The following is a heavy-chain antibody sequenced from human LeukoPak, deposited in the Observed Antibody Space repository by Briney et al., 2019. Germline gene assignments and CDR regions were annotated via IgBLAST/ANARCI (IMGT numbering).Heavy chain of an antibody. J-gene: IGHJ4*02. CDR3: ARMTTVTLYFDY. CDR2: IYYSGST. CDR1: GGSISSYY. D-gene: IGHD4-11*01. V-gene: IGHV4-59*01. Sequence: SETLSLTCTVSGGSISSYYWSWIRQPPGKGLEWIGYIYYSGSTNYNPSLKSRVTISVDTSKNQFSLKLSSVTAADTAVYYCARMTTVTLYFDYWGQGTLVIVSS.